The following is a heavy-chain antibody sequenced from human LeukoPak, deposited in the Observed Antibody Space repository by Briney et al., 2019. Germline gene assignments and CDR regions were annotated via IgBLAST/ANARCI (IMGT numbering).Heavy chain of an antibody. CDR3: ARMGSSWYDYYYYYMDV. V-gene: IGHV4-34*01. J-gene: IGHJ6*03. CDR2: INHSGST. D-gene: IGHD6-13*01. Sequence: PSETLSLTCAVYGGSFSGYYWSWIRQPPGKGLEWIGEINHSGSTNYNPSLKSRVTISVDTSKNQFSLKLSSVTAADTAVYYCARMGSSWYDYYYYYMDVWGKGTTVTVSS. CDR1: GGSFSGYY.